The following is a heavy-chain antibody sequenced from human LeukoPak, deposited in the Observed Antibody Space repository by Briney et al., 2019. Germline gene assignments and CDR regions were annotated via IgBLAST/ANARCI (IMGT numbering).Heavy chain of an antibody. J-gene: IGHJ4*02. CDR2: LVYDERS. Sequence: GGSLGLSCAASGFPFSSFGMHWVRQAPGKGLEWVARLVYDERSDYADSVKGRFSISRDNSKNTLFLDMSDLRVEDTAVYYCARDLSAAFDFWGQGVLVTVSS. D-gene: IGHD6-19*01. CDR3: ARDLSAAFDF. CDR1: GFPFSSFG. V-gene: IGHV3-33*01.